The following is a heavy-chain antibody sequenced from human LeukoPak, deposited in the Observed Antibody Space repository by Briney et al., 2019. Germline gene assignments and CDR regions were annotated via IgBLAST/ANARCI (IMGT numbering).Heavy chain of an antibody. CDR2: ISGYNGHT. CDR3: ARGFSANYYDY. V-gene: IGHV1-18*01. D-gene: IGHD1-26*01. Sequence: ASVKVSCKTSGYTFTSYAISWVRQAPGQGLEWMGWISGYNGHTYSAQKFQGRLTMTTDTSTSTADMELRGLTSDDTAVFYCARGFSANYYDYWGQGTLVIVSS. CDR1: GYTFTSYA. J-gene: IGHJ4*02.